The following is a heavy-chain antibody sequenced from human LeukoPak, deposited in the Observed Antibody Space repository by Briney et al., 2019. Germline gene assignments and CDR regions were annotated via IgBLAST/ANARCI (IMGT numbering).Heavy chain of an antibody. V-gene: IGHV1-69*13. CDR1: GYTFTSYD. D-gene: IGHD2-21*01. CDR2: IIPIFGTA. CDR3: ARAHYLGDYILDRDNYFDY. J-gene: IGHJ4*02. Sequence: ASVKVSCKASGYTFTSYDINWVRQATGQGLEWMGGIIPIFGTANYAQKFQGRVTITADESTSTAYMELSSLRSEDTAVYYCARAHYLGDYILDRDNYFDYWGRGTLVTVSS.